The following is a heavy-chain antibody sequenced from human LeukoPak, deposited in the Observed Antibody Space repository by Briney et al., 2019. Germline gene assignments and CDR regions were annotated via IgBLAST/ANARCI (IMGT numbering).Heavy chain of an antibody. D-gene: IGHD2-15*01. CDR3: AKDSIVVVVAATPEY. V-gene: IGHV3-23*01. CDR2: ISGSGGST. J-gene: IGHJ4*02. Sequence: GGSLRLSCAASGFTFSAYAMSWVRQAPGKGLEWVSAISGSGGSTYYADSVKGRFTISRDNSKNTLYLQMNSLRAEDTAVYYCAKDSIVVVVAATPEYWGQGTLVTVSS. CDR1: GFTFSAYA.